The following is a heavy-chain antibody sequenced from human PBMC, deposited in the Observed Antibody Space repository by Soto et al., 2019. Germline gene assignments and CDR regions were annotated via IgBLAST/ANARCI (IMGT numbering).Heavy chain of an antibody. V-gene: IGHV1-2*04. CDR2: INPNSGGT. J-gene: IGHJ6*02. CDR3: ARGRGPNIAVAGTFLDWDYYFYTMDV. D-gene: IGHD6-19*01. Sequence: GASVKVSCKASGYTFTGYYMHWVRQAPGQGLEWMGWINPNSGGTNYAQKFQGWVTMTRDTSISTAYMELSRLRSDDTAVYYCARGRGPNIAVAGTFLDWDYYFYTMDVWGQGTTVTVSS. CDR1: GYTFTGYY.